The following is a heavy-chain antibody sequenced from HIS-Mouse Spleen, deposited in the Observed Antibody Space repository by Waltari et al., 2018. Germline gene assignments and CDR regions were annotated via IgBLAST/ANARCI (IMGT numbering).Heavy chain of an antibody. J-gene: IGHJ3*02. Sequence: QVQLQESGPGLVKPSETLSLTCTVSGGSISSYYWSWIRQPAGKGLEWIGRIYTSGSTNCNPSLKSRVTMSVDTSKNQFSLKLSSVTAADTAVYYCARDFHDFWSGYYGGDKKHDAFDIWGQGTMVTVSS. CDR1: GGSISSYY. V-gene: IGHV4-4*07. CDR3: ARDFHDFWSGYYGGDKKHDAFDI. D-gene: IGHD3-3*01. CDR2: IYTSGST.